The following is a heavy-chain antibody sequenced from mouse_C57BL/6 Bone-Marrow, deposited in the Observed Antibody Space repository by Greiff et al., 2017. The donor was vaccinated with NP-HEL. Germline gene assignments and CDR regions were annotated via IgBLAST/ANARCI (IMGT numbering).Heavy chain of an antibody. V-gene: IGHV5-6*01. Sequence: EVKLVESGGDLVKPGGSLKLSCAASGFTFSSYGMSWVRQTPDKRLEWVATISSGGSYTYYPDSVKGRFTISRDNAKNTLYLQMSSLKSEDTAMYYCALWLRGDYYAMDYWGQGTSVTVSS. CDR2: ISSGGSYT. J-gene: IGHJ4*01. CDR1: GFTFSSYG. D-gene: IGHD2-2*01. CDR3: ALWLRGDYYAMDY.